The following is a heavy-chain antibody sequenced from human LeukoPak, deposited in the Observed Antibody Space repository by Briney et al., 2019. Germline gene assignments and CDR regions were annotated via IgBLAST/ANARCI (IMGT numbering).Heavy chain of an antibody. V-gene: IGHV4-34*01. CDR2: INHSGST. CDR1: GGSFSGYY. CDR3: ARDTGYSSGWYPVNAFDI. Sequence: SETLSLTCAVYGGSFSGYYWSWIRQPPGKGLEWIGEINHSGSTNYNPSLKSRVTISVDTSKNQLSLKLSSVTAADTAVYYCARDTGYSSGWYPVNAFDIWGQGTMVTVSS. D-gene: IGHD6-19*01. J-gene: IGHJ3*02.